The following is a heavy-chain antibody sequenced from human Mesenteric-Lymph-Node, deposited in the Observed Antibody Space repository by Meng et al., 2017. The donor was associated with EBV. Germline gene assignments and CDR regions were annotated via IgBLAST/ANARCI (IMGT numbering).Heavy chain of an antibody. J-gene: IGHJ4*02. CDR3: ARRWFSVGTYFDY. D-gene: IGHD4-23*01. V-gene: IGHV4-30-4*01. CDR1: GGSISGGTDF. Sequence: QVQLQESGPGLVKPSGTLSLTCAVYGGSISGGTDFWSWIRQPPGKGLEWIGYIYYSGNTNYNPSLKSRVTISVDTSKNQFSLKLSSVTAAGTAVYYCARRWFSVGTYFDYWGQGILINVSS. CDR2: IYYSGNT.